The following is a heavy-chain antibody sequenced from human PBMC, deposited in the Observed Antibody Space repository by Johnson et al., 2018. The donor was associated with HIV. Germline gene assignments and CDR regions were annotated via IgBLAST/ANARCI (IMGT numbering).Heavy chain of an antibody. Sequence: VQLVESGGGLVQPAGSLGLSCTASGLSFSAYALTWVRQAPGKGLEWVSVISTSGKTYYADSVKGRFSISRDNSKNTLYLQINNLRVEDTAMYYGATHLSDYDDTLSDDACDVWGRGTLVTVSS. J-gene: IGHJ3*01. CDR3: ATHLSDYDDTLSDDACDV. V-gene: IGHV3-23*04. CDR2: ISTSGKT. D-gene: IGHD4-17*01. CDR1: GLSFSAYA.